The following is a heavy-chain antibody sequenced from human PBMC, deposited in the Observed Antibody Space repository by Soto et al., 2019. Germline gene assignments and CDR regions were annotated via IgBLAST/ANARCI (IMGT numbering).Heavy chain of an antibody. CDR1: GYTFTSYG. J-gene: IGHJ5*02. CDR3: VRDGGGHYDFWSGYPPLNWFDP. V-gene: IGHV1-18*01. D-gene: IGHD3-3*01. CDR2: ISAYNGNT. Sequence: ASVKVSCKASGYTFTSYGISWVRQAPGQGLEWMGWISAYNGNTNYAQKLQGRVTMTTDTSTSTAYMELRSLRSDDTAVYYCVRDGGGHYDFWSGYPPLNWFDPWGQGTLVTVSS.